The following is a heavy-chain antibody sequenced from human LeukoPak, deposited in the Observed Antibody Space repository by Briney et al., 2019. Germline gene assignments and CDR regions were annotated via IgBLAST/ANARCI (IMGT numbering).Heavy chain of an antibody. Sequence: SETLSLTCTVSGRSFSSSSYYWGWIRQPPGKGLEWIGKIYYSGSPYYNPSLTSRVTISVDTSMNQFSLKLSSVTAADTAVYYCARDRSKLKDIVVVPAAWAFDYWGQGTLVTVSS. CDR2: IYYSGSP. J-gene: IGHJ4*02. CDR3: ARDRSKLKDIVVVPAAWAFDY. CDR1: GRSFSSSSYY. V-gene: IGHV4-39*07. D-gene: IGHD2-2*01.